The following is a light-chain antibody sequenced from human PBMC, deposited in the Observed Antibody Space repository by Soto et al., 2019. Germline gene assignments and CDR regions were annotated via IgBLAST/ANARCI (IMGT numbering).Light chain of an antibody. V-gene: IGKV3-20*01. CDR3: QQYGTSPTT. J-gene: IGKJ3*01. CDR2: GAS. Sequence: IVLTQSPGTLSLSPGEGATLSCRASQSVSGSSLAWYQQRPGQAPRLVIYGASRRPTGIPDRFSGSGSGTEFTLSINRLEPEDFAVYYCQQYGTSPTTFGPGTNVDI. CDR1: QSVSGSS.